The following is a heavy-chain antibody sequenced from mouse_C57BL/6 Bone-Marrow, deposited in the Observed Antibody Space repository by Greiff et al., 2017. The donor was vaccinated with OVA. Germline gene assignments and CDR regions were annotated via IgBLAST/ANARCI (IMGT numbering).Heavy chain of an antibody. D-gene: IGHD3-2*02. V-gene: IGHV3-1*01. CDR1: GYSITSGYD. CDR3: ARRDSSGYAFAY. J-gene: IGHJ3*01. CDR2: ISYSGST. Sequence: EVKLMEPGPGMVKPSQSLSLTCTVTGYSITSGYDWHWIRHFPGNKLEWMGYISYSGSTNYNPSFKSRFSITHDTSKNHFILKLNSETTEDTDASNCARRDSSGYAFAYWGQGTLVTGSA.